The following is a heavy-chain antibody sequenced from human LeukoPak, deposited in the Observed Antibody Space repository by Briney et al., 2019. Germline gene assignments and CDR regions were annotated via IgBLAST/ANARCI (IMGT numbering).Heavy chain of an antibody. CDR1: GDSISSYY. CDR2: TYHTGST. CDR3: ATGYSSTWYYFDY. Sequence: SETLSLTCTVSGDSISSYYWSWIRQPPGKGLEWIGYTYHTGSTNYNPSLKSRATISVDKSKNQFSLKLSSVTAGDTAVYYCATGYSSTWYYFDYWGQGTLVTVSS. J-gene: IGHJ4*02. V-gene: IGHV4-59*01. D-gene: IGHD6-13*01.